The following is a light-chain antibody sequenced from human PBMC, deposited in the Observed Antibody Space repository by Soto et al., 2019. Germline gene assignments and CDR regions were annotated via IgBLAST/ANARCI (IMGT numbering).Light chain of an antibody. CDR2: DAS. J-gene: IGKJ5*01. CDR1: QNLGDGR. Sequence: VLTQSPGTLSLSPGERATLSCRANQNLGDGRLAWYQQKPGQPPTLLIYDASTRATGIPDRFSSSGSGTDFTVTISRLEPEDFAVYYCQEHASIFGQGTRLDIK. CDR3: QEHASI. V-gene: IGKV3-20*01.